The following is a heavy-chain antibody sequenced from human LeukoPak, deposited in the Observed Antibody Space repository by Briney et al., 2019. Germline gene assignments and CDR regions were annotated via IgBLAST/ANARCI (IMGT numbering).Heavy chain of an antibody. J-gene: IGHJ4*02. Sequence: PGGSLRLSCAASGFTFSSFDMHWVRQAPGKGLEGVAVISYDGSDKYYADSVKGRFTISRDNAKNSLYLQMNSLRAEDTAVYYCARGTPGVLLWFGEGEPYFDYWGQGTLVTVSS. CDR2: ISYDGSDK. D-gene: IGHD3-10*01. V-gene: IGHV3-30*03. CDR3: ARGTPGVLLWFGEGEPYFDY. CDR1: GFTFSSFD.